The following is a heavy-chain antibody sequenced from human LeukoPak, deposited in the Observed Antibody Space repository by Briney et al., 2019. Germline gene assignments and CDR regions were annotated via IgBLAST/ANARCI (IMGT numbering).Heavy chain of an antibody. V-gene: IGHV1-18*01. D-gene: IGHD3-3*01. CDR3: ARAYYDFWSGYPYYFDY. Sequence: ASVNVSCKASGYTFTSYGISWVRQAPGQGLEWMGWISAYNGNTNYAQKLQGRVTMTTDTSTSTAYMELRSLRSDDTAVYYCARAYYDFWSGYPYYFDYWGQGTLVTVSS. CDR1: GYTFTSYG. J-gene: IGHJ4*02. CDR2: ISAYNGNT.